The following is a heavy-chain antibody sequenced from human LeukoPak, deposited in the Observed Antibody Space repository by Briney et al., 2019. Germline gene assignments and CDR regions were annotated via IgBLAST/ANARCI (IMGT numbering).Heavy chain of an antibody. CDR1: GGSISSGSYY. Sequence: PSQTLSPTCTVSGGSISSGSYYWSWIRQPAGKGLEWIGYIDYSGSTNYNPSLKSRDTISVDTSKNQFSLKLSSVTAADTAVYYCARDRGLWFGELLDYWGPGTLVTVSS. J-gene: IGHJ4*02. D-gene: IGHD3-10*01. CDR3: ARDRGLWFGELLDY. CDR2: IDYSGST. V-gene: IGHV4-61*10.